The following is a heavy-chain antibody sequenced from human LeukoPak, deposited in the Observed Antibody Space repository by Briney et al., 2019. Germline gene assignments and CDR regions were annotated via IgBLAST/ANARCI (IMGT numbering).Heavy chain of an antibody. V-gene: IGHV3-30*04. CDR3: AREARGSGRDFDY. CDR1: GFTFSSYA. D-gene: IGHD1-26*01. CDR2: ISYDGSNK. Sequence: GGSLRLSCAASGFTFSSYAMHWVRQAPGKGLEWVAVISYDGSNKYYADSVKGRFTISRDNSKNTLYLQMNSLRAGDTAVYYCAREARGSGRDFDYWGQGILVTVSS. J-gene: IGHJ4*02.